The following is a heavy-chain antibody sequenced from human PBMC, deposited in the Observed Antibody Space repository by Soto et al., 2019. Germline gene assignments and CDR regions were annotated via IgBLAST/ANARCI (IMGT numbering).Heavy chain of an antibody. CDR3: ASRGPELVIDY. D-gene: IGHD3-9*01. V-gene: IGHV4-31*02. J-gene: IGHJ4*02. CDR1: GGSISSGGYY. Sequence: LCGGSISSGGYYWSWIRQHPGKGLEWIGYIYYSGSTYYNPSLKSRVTISVDTSKNQFSLKLSSVTAADTAVYYCASRGPELVIDYWGQGTLVTVSS. CDR2: IYYSGST.